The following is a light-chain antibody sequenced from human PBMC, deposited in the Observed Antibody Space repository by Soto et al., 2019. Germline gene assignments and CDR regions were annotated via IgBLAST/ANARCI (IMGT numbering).Light chain of an antibody. CDR3: SSYTGGNPSYV. CDR1: SSDVGGYDY. J-gene: IGLJ1*01. V-gene: IGLV2-8*01. Sequence: QSVLTQPPSASGSPGRSVTISCTGTSSDVGGYDYVSWYQQHPGKAPKLMIYEVTIRPSGVSDRFSGSKSRNTASLTVSGLQAEDEADYYCSSYTGGNPSYVFRSGTNFTGL. CDR2: EVT.